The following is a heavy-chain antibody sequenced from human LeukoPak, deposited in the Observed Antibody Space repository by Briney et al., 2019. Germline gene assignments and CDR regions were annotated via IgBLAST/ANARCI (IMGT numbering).Heavy chain of an antibody. V-gene: IGHV1-24*01. Sequence: ASVKVSCKVSGYTLTELSMHWVRQAPGKGLEWMGGFDPEDGETIYAQKFQGRVTMTEDTSTDTAYMELSSLRPEDTAVYYCATAGYCSSTSCYIRMDVWGQGTTVTVSS. CDR3: ATAGYCSSTSCYIRMDV. D-gene: IGHD2-2*02. CDR2: FDPEDGET. CDR1: GYTLTELS. J-gene: IGHJ6*02.